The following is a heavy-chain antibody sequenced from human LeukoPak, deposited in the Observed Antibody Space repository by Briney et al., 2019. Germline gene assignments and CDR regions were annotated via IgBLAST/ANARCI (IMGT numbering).Heavy chain of an antibody. D-gene: IGHD5-18*01. CDR1: GGSISSYY. V-gene: IGHV4-59*01. CDR3: ARGRRVDAAMLSD. J-gene: IGHJ4*02. CDR2: IYYSGST. Sequence: SETLSLTCTVSGGSISSYYWSWIRQPPGKGLEWIGYIYYSGSTNYNPSLQSRVTISVDSSKNRFSLKLSSVTAADTAVYYFARGRRVDAAMLSDWGQGTLVTVSS.